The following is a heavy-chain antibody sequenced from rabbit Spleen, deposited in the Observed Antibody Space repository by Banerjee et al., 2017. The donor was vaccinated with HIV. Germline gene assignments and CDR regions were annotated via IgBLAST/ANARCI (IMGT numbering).Heavy chain of an antibody. CDR1: GFSFSSSYY. CDR3: ARDKDINHNGDTVDGTLDL. Sequence: QEQLVESGGGLVQPEGSLTLTCTASGFSFSSSYYMCWVRQAPGKGLEWIGCIYGGSSGSTYYASWAKGRFTITKTSSTTVTLQLNSLTAADTATYFCARDKDINHNGDTVDGTLDLWGPGTLVTVS. J-gene: IGHJ3*01. D-gene: IGHD2-1*01. V-gene: IGHV1S45*01. CDR2: IYGGSSGST.